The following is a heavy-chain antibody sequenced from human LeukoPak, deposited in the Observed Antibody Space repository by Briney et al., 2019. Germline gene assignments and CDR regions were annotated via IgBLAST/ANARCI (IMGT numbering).Heavy chain of an antibody. CDR3: AKLPYYDILTGYYHFDY. J-gene: IGHJ4*02. Sequence: GGSLRLSCEGSGFTFSNYPMNWVRQAPGKGLEWVSLTSVSGGSTYYADSVKGRFTISRDDSKSTLYLQMNSLRAEDTAVYYCAKLPYYDILTGYYHFDYWGQGTLVTVSS. D-gene: IGHD3-9*01. CDR2: TSVSGGST. V-gene: IGHV3-23*01. CDR1: GFTFSNYP.